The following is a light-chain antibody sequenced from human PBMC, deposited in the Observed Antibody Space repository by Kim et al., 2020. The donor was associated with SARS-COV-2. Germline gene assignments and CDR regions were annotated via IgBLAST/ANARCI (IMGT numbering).Light chain of an antibody. V-gene: IGLV1-51*01. Sequence: KVTISCSGSSSNIGNNYVSWYKQLPGTAPKLLIYDNNKRPSGIPDRLSGSKSGTSATLGITGLQTGDEADYYCGTWDSSLSAGNYVFGTGTKVTVL. CDR1: SSNIGNNY. J-gene: IGLJ1*01. CDR3: GTWDSSLSAGNYV. CDR2: DNN.